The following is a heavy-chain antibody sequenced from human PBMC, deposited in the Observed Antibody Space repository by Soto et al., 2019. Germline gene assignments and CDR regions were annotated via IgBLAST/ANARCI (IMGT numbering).Heavy chain of an antibody. D-gene: IGHD6-25*01. Sequence: EVQLVESGGGLVQLGGSLRLSCAASGFTFSSCSMNWVRQAPGKGLEWLSYISSTSSTIYYADSVKGRFTISRDNAKNSLYRQMNSLRDEDTAVYYCASWPDAADYWGQGTLFTVSS. CDR2: ISSTSSTI. CDR3: ASWPDAADY. J-gene: IGHJ4*02. V-gene: IGHV3-48*02. CDR1: GFTFSSCS.